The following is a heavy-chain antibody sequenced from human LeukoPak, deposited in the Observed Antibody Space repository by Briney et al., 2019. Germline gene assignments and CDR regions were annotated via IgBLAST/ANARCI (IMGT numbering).Heavy chain of an antibody. CDR1: GFTFSSYA. D-gene: IGHD3-22*01. V-gene: IGHV3-23*01. CDR2: ISGSGGST. Sequence: PGGSLRLSCAASGFTFSSYAMSWVRQAPGKGLEWVSAISGSGGSTYYADSVKGRFTISRDNSKNTLYLQMNSLRAEDTAVYYCAKGILGYYYDSSGYGYWGQGTLVTVSS. J-gene: IGHJ4*02. CDR3: AKGILGYYYDSSGYGY.